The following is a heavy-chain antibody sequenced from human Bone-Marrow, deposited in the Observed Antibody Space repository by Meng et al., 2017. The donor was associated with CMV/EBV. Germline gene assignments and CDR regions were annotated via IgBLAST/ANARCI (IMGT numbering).Heavy chain of an antibody. CDR1: GFTFSSYW. J-gene: IGHJ4*02. D-gene: IGHD1-1*01. V-gene: IGHV3-7*01. Sequence: GESLKISCAASGFTFSSYWMSWVRQAPGKGLEWVANIKQDGSEKYYVDSVKGRFTISRDNAKNSLYLQMNSLRAEDTAVYYCAREPDNLDYWGQGTLVTVSS. CDR2: IKQDGSEK. CDR3: AREPDNLDY.